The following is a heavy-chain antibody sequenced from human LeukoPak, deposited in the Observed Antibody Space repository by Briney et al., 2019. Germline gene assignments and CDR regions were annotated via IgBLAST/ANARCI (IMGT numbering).Heavy chain of an antibody. CDR2: ISYDGSNK. Sequence: GGSLRLSCAASGFTFSSYAMHWVRQAPGKGLEWVAVISYDGSNKYYADSVKGRFTISRDNSKNTLYLQMNSLRAEDTAVYYCARGGYYYDSSGYYEYYGMDVWGQGTTVTVSS. V-gene: IGHV3-30-3*01. CDR3: ARGGYYYDSSGYYEYYGMDV. D-gene: IGHD3-22*01. J-gene: IGHJ6*02. CDR1: GFTFSSYA.